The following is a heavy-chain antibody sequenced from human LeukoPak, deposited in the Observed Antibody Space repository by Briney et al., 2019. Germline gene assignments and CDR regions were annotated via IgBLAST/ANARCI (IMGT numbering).Heavy chain of an antibody. CDR3: ARASDTAMVYIGYFDY. V-gene: IGHV3-7*01. CDR1: GITFSSYA. CDR2: IKQDGSEK. Sequence: GGSLRLSCAASGITFSSYAMHWVRQAPGKGLEWVANIKQDGSEKYYVDSVKGRFTISRDNAKNSLYLQMNSLRAEDTAVYYCARASDTAMVYIGYFDYWGQGTLVTVSS. J-gene: IGHJ4*02. D-gene: IGHD5-18*01.